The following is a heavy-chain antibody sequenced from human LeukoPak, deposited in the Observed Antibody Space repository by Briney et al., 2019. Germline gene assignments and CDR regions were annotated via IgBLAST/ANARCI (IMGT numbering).Heavy chain of an antibody. Sequence: GGSLRLSCAASGFPFTNAWMSWVRQAPGKGLEWVGRIKSKSDGGTTDYAAPVKGRFTISRDDSENTLYLQVNAVKIEDTAVYYCTTENPTDFWGQGTLVTVSS. CDR3: TTENPTDF. V-gene: IGHV3-15*01. CDR2: IKSKSDGGTT. J-gene: IGHJ4*02. CDR1: GFPFTNAW.